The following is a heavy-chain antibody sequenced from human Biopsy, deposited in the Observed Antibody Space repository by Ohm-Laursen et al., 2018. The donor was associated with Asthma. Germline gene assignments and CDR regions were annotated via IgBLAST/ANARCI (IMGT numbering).Heavy chain of an antibody. J-gene: IGHJ2*01. CDR2: ISYSGST. CDR1: GGSVSSGSYY. Sequence: SDTLSLTCTVSGGSVSSGSYYWSWIRQPPGKGLAWVSYISYSGSTDHNPSLKGRLTISMDTSKNQFSLKLSSVTAADTAVYYCARVPTTLRYFDLWGRGTLVTVSS. D-gene: IGHD2-15*01. V-gene: IGHV4-61*01. CDR3: ARVPTTLRYFDL.